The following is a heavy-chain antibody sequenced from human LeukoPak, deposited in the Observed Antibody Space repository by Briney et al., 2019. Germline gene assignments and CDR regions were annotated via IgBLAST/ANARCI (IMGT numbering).Heavy chain of an antibody. CDR2: IYSDGST. CDR1: GFTVSSSY. J-gene: IGHJ6*02. V-gene: IGHV3-53*01. Sequence: GGSLSLSCAASGFTVSSSYMSWVRQAPGKGLEWVSVIYSDGSTSYADSVKGRFTISRDNSKNTLYLQMNSLRAEDTAVYYCARDSPRVGMDVWGQGTTVTVSS. CDR3: ARDSPRVGMDV.